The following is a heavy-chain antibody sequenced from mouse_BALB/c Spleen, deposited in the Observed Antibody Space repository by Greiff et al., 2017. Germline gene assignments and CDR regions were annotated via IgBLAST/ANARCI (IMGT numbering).Heavy chain of an antibody. D-gene: IGHD1-3*01. Sequence: EVKLVESGGGLVQPGGSRKLSCAASGFTFSSFGMHWVRQAPEKGLEWVAYISSGSSTIYYADTVKGRFTISRDNPKNTLFLQMTSLRSEDTAMDYFARKWGGNYDAMDDWGQGTSVTVSS. CDR1: GFTFSSFG. CDR3: ARKWGGNYDAMDD. V-gene: IGHV5-17*02. CDR2: ISSGSSTI. J-gene: IGHJ4*01.